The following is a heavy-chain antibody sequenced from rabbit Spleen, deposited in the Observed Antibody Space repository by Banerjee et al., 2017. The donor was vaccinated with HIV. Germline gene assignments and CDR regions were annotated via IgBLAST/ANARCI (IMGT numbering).Heavy chain of an antibody. CDR2: IAGSSSGFT. Sequence: QEQLEESGGDLVKPGASLTLTCTASGFSFSSSDYMCWVRQAPGKGLEWISCIAGSSSGFTYFATWAIGRFTCSKPSSTTVTLQMTSLTAADTATYFCARDTSSSFSSYGMDLWGQGTLVTVS. CDR3: ARDTSSSFSSYGMDL. CDR1: GFSFSSSDY. V-gene: IGHV1S45*01. D-gene: IGHD1-1*01. J-gene: IGHJ6*01.